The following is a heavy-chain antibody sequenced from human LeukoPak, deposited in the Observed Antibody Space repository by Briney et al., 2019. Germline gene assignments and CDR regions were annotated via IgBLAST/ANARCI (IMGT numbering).Heavy chain of an antibody. CDR1: GFTFSSYA. D-gene: IGHD5-12*01. J-gene: IGHJ4*02. Sequence: GGSLRLSCAASGFTFSSYAMSWVRQAPGKGLEWVSAISGSGGSTYYADSVKGRFTISRDNSKNTLYLQMNSLRDGDTAVYYCANHGGYSGYGAAYFDYWGQGTLVTVSS. V-gene: IGHV3-23*01. CDR2: ISGSGGST. CDR3: ANHGGYSGYGAAYFDY.